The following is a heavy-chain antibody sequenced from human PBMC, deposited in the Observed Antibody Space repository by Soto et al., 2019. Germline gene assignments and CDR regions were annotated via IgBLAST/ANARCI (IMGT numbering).Heavy chain of an antibody. J-gene: IGHJ4*02. CDR1: GFTFSSYS. Sequence: PGGSLRLSCAASGFTFSSYSMNWVRQAPGKGLEWVSYISSSSSTIYYADSVKGRFTISRDNAKNSLYLQMNSLRAEDTAVFYCARDLAYYSLVSWYFDYWGQGTLVTVSS. CDR2: ISSSSSTI. V-gene: IGHV3-48*01. D-gene: IGHD3-10*01. CDR3: ARDLAYYSLVSWYFDY.